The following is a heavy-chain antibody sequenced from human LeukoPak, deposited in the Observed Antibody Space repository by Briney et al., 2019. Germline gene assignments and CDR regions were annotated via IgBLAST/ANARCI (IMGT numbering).Heavy chain of an antibody. Sequence: GGSLRLSCAASGFTFDDYAMHWVRQAPGKGLEWVSGISWNSGSIGYADSVKGRFTISRDNAKNSLYLQMNSLRAEDTAVYYCARGACYYEDWGQGTLVTVSS. CDR2: ISWNSGSI. CDR3: ARGACYYED. J-gene: IGHJ4*02. V-gene: IGHV3-9*01. CDR1: GFTFDDYA. D-gene: IGHD3-10*01.